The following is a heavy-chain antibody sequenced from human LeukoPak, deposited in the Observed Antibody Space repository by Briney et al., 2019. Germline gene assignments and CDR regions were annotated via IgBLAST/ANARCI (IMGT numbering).Heavy chain of an antibody. Sequence: ASVKVSCKVSRYTLTEFSIHWVRQARGIGLEWMGGYDPEDGEAFYAQKVEDRVTLTVDTSTHTAYMELNSLTSDDTAVYYCAAWRRDYYGSMATWGQGTMVTASS. CDR1: RYTLTEFS. CDR3: AAWRRDYYGSMAT. CDR2: YDPEDGEA. J-gene: IGHJ3*01. D-gene: IGHD3-10*01. V-gene: IGHV1-24*01.